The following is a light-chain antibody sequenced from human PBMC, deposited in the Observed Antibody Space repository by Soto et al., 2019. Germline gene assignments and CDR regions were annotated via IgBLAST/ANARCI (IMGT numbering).Light chain of an antibody. CDR3: QQQGRSWIT. CDR1: QSITEK. Sequence: IVMTQSPATLSVSPGERANRSCRASQSITEKVVWYQQKSGQAPRLLIYGASTRATGIPARFSGSGSGTDFTLTISRLEPEDFAVYYCQQQGRSWITFGQGTRLEN. V-gene: IGKV3-15*01. J-gene: IGKJ5*01. CDR2: GAS.